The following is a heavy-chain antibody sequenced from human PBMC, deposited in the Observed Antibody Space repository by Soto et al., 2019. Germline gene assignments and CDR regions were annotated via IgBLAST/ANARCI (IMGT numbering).Heavy chain of an antibody. V-gene: IGHV4-31*03. D-gene: IGHD2-2*01. CDR3: ARVGEYCRGTRCHHYYDYGMDV. Sequence: QVQLQESGPGLVKPSQTLSLTCTVSGGSIGSGGYYWSWIRQHPGKGLEWIGYISYTGITYYNPSLQSRVTISVDTSKNQFSLKVTSLTAADTAVYYCARVGEYCRGTRCHHYYDYGMDVWGQGTTVTVSS. CDR1: GGSIGSGGYY. CDR2: ISYTGIT. J-gene: IGHJ6*02.